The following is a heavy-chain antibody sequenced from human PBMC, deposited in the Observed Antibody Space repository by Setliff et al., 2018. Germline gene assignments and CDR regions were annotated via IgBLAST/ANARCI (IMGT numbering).Heavy chain of an antibody. V-gene: IGHV4-4*07. D-gene: IGHD1-26*01. CDR2: IYTSGST. J-gene: IGHJ3*02. CDR3: ARKGISALSGAFDM. CDR1: GASITSYY. Sequence: SETLSLTCTVSGASITSYYWSWIRQPAGKGLEWIGRIYTSGSTNYNPSLKSRVTMSVDTSKNQFSLKLSSVTAADTAVYYCARKGISALSGAFDMWGQGTMVTV.